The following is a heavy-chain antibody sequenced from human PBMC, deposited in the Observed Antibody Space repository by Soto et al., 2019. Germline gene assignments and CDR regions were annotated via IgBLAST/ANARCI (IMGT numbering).Heavy chain of an antibody. Sequence: PGGSLRLSCAASGFTFSSYAMHWVRQAPGKGLEWVAVISYDGSNKYYADSVKGRFTISRDNSKNTLYLQMNSLGAEDTAVYYCARASRLTGYCSSTSCLPYGMDVWGQGTTVTVSS. J-gene: IGHJ6*02. V-gene: IGHV3-30-3*01. D-gene: IGHD2-2*01. CDR1: GFTFSSYA. CDR3: ARASRLTGYCSSTSCLPYGMDV. CDR2: ISYDGSNK.